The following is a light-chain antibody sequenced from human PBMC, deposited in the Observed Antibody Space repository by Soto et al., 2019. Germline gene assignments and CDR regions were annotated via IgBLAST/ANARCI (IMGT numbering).Light chain of an antibody. CDR1: SSNIGAGYD. J-gene: IGLJ1*01. CDR3: QSYDNSLSGYV. Sequence: QSVLTQPPSASGAPGQRVTISCTGSSSNIGAGYDVHWYQQLPGTAPKLLIYGNSNRPSGVPDRFSGSKSGTSASLAITGLQAEDEADYYCQSYDNSLSGYVFGTGTKLTVL. CDR2: GNS. V-gene: IGLV1-40*01.